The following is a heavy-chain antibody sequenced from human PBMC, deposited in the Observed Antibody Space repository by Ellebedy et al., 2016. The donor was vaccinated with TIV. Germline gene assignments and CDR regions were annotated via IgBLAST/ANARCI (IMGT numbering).Heavy chain of an antibody. V-gene: IGHV3-7*03. D-gene: IGHD4-17*01. CDR2: IKQDGTEE. CDR1: GFTFPTFW. Sequence: GESLKISCAASGFTFPTFWMNWVGQAPGKGLEWVANIKQDGTEENYVDSVKGRFTISRDNARKLVFLHMASLRVDDSAVYYCARGLSDYGDFDLDYWGQGTLVTVSS. J-gene: IGHJ4*02. CDR3: ARGLSDYGDFDLDY.